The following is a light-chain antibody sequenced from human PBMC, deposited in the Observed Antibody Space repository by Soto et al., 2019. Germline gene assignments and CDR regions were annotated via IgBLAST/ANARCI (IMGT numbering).Light chain of an antibody. CDR1: QSVSSN. CDR2: RAS. V-gene: IGKV3-15*01. CDR3: QQYNNWPGT. Sequence: DILITQSPATLSLSPSGRSTLSCRASQSVSSNLAWYQQKPGQAPRLLIQRASTRATGIPARFSGSGSGTEFTLTISSLQSEDFAVYFCQQYNNWPGTFGQGTKVDIK. J-gene: IGKJ1*01.